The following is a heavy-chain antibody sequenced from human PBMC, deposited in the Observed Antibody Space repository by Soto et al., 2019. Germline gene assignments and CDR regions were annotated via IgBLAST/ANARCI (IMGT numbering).Heavy chain of an antibody. D-gene: IGHD3-22*01. J-gene: IGHJ4*02. CDR2: IVVGSGNT. Sequence: SVKVSCKASGFTFSSSAVQWVRQARGQSLEWIGWIVVGSGNTNYAQKFQGRVTITRDMSTSTAYMELSSLRSEDTAVYYCAPSPNYYDSSGYSPNWGQGTLVTVSS. CDR1: GFTFSSSA. V-gene: IGHV1-58*01. CDR3: APSPNYYDSSGYSPN.